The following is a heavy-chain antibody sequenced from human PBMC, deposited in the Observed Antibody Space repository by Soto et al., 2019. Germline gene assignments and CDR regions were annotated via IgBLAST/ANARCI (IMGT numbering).Heavy chain of an antibody. CDR1: GFTFSSYG. Sequence: QVQLVESGGGVVQPGRSLRLSCAASGFTFSSYGMHWVRQAPGKGLEWVAVIWYDGSNKYYADSVKGRFTISRDNSKNTLYLQMNSLRAEDTAVDYCARDVFSGSYYKDYWGQGTLVTVSS. J-gene: IGHJ4*02. D-gene: IGHD1-26*01. V-gene: IGHV3-33*01. CDR2: IWYDGSNK. CDR3: ARDVFSGSYYKDY.